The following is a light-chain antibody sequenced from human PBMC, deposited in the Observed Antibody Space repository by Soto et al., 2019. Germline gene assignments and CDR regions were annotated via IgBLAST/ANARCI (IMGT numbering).Light chain of an antibody. J-gene: IGKJ1*01. CDR3: QQLNSYPRT. Sequence: IQLTQSPSSLSASVGDRVTITCRASQGISSYLAWYQQKPGKAPNLLIYGASTLQSGVPPRFSGSGSGTDFTLTISSLQAEDFATYYCQQLNSYPRTFGQGTKV. V-gene: IGKV1-9*01. CDR1: QGISSY. CDR2: GAS.